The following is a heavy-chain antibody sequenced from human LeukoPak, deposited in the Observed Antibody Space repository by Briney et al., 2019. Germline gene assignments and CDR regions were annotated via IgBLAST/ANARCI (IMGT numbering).Heavy chain of an antibody. CDR2: ISGSGGST. V-gene: IGHV3-23*01. CDR3: AGVVAATGYFVY. J-gene: IGHJ4*02. CDR1: GFTLSSYA. D-gene: IGHD2-15*01. Sequence: GGSLRLSCAASGFTLSSYAMSWVRQAAGKGLEWVSAISGSGGSTYYADSVKGRFTISRDNSKNTLYLQMNSLRAEDTAVYYCAGVVAATGYFVYWGQGTLVTVSS.